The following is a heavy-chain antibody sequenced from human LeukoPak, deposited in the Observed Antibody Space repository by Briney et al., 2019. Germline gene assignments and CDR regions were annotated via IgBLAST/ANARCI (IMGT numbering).Heavy chain of an antibody. D-gene: IGHD5-18*01. CDR2: IGTSGGT. V-gene: IGHV3-23*01. CDR1: GFTFSSYA. Sequence: GGSLRLSCAASGFTFSSYAMRWVRQAPGKGLEWVSSIGTSGGTYYADSVKGRFTISRDNSKNTLYLQMNSLRAEDTAVYYCAKDRSDADMAYLFDYWGQGTLVTVSS. J-gene: IGHJ4*02. CDR3: AKDRSDADMAYLFDY.